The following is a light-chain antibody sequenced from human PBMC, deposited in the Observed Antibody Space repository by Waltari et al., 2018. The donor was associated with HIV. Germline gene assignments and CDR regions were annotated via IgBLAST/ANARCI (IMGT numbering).Light chain of an antibody. CDR2: RND. Sequence: QSVLPQPPPASGTPGQSVTISSSGGNSNLGSNYAPWYQQLPGMAPKLRLFRNDQRPSGVPDRFSGSKSGTSASLAISGLRSEDEADYYCAAWDDSVRGPVLFGGGTRVTVL. J-gene: IGLJ2*01. CDR1: NSNLGSNY. V-gene: IGLV1-47*01. CDR3: AAWDDSVRGPVL.